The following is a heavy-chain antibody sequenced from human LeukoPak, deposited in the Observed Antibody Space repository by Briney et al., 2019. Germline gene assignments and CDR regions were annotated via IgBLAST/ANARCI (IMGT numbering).Heavy chain of an antibody. V-gene: IGHV3-21*01. CDR3: ARGAEYYYDSSGYFPFDY. CDR1: GFTFRSYS. CDR2: ITGSYSHI. Sequence: GGSLRLSCAASGFTFRSYSMNWVRQAPGKGLEWVSSITGSYSHIYYADSVKGRFTISRDNAKNSLYLQMNSLRAEDTAVYYCARGAEYYYDSSGYFPFDYWGQGTLVTVSS. D-gene: IGHD3-22*01. J-gene: IGHJ4*02.